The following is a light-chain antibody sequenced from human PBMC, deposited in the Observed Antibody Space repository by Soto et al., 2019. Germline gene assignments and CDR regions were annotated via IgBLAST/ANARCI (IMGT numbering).Light chain of an antibody. V-gene: IGLV2-23*01. J-gene: IGLJ2*01. CDR1: SSDVGSYNL. Sequence: QSALTQPASVSGSPGQSITISCTGTSSDVGSYNLVSWYQQHPGKAPKLMIYEGSKRPSGVSNRFSGSKSGNTASLTISGLQAEDEAHYYCCSYAGSSTVVFGGGTKLTVL. CDR2: EGS. CDR3: CSYAGSSTVV.